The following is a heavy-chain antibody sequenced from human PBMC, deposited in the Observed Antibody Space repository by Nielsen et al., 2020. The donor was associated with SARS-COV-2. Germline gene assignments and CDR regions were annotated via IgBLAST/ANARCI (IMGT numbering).Heavy chain of an antibody. D-gene: IGHD5-12*01. CDR3: AREASGYDHYKYGMDV. Sequence: SETLSLTCTVSGASISSGGYFWSWIRQNPGKGLEWIGYIYFTGRTSYNPSLKSRVAMSVDTSKNQFSLDLKSVTAADTAVYYCAREASGYDHYKYGMDVWGLGATVTVAS. J-gene: IGHJ6*02. CDR1: GASISSGGYF. V-gene: IGHV4-31*03. CDR2: IYFTGRT.